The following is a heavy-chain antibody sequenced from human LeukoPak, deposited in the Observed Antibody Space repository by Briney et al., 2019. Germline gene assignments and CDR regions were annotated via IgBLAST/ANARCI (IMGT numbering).Heavy chain of an antibody. CDR2: IFYSGST. J-gene: IGHJ2*01. D-gene: IGHD3-16*01. Sequence: SETLSLTCTVSGGSISTSNYYWGWIRQPPGKGLEWIGNIFYSGSTYYSPSLKSRVTISLDTSRNQFSLKLNSVTAADTAVYYCAKEGGPALGGPQYVDLWGRGTLVTVSS. V-gene: IGHV4-39*07. CDR3: AKEGGPALGGPQYVDL. CDR1: GGSISTSNYY.